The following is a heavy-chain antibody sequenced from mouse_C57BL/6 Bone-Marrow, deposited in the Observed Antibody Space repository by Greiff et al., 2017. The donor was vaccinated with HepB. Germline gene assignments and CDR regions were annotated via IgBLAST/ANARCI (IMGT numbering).Heavy chain of an antibody. J-gene: IGHJ4*01. V-gene: IGHV1-20*01. CDR3: AREGYGDYYAMDY. Sequence: VQLKESGPELVKPGDSVKISCKASGYSFTGYFMNWVMQSHGKSLEWIGRINPYNGDTFYNQKFKGKATLTVDKSSSTAHMELRSLTSEDSAVYYCAREGYGDYYAMDYWGQGTSVTVSS. CDR1: GYSFTGYF. CDR2: INPYNGDT. D-gene: IGHD1-2*01.